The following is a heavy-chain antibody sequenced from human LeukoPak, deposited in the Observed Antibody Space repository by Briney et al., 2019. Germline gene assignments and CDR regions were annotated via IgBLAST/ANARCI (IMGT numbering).Heavy chain of an antibody. Sequence: ASVKVSCKASGGTFSSYAISWVRQAPGQGLEWMGWISAYNGTTNYAQKLQGRVTMTTDTSTSTAYMELRSLRSDDTAVYYCAREGYYDSSGIDYWGQGTLVTVSS. V-gene: IGHV1-18*01. CDR2: ISAYNGTT. CDR3: AREGYYDSSGIDY. CDR1: GGTFSSYA. J-gene: IGHJ4*02. D-gene: IGHD3-22*01.